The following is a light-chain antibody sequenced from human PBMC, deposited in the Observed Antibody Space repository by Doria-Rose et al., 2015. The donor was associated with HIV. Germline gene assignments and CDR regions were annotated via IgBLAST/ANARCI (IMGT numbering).Light chain of an antibody. CDR3: HQNGTSWM. V-gene: IGKV3-20*01. Sequence: EIVTTQSPGTLSLSPGERATLSCRASQSFSSTYLAWYQQKPGHAPSLLIYDGSTRATGTPDRFSASGSETDFTLTINRLEPEDCALNYCHQNGTSWMFGQGTEVKI. CDR2: DGS. CDR1: QSFSSTY. J-gene: IGKJ1*01.